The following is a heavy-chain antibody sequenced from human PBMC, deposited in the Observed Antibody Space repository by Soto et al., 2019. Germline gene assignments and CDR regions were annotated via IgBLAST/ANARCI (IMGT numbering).Heavy chain of an antibody. Sequence: PSETLSLTCTVSGGSIRSGDYYWSWIRQPPGKGLEWIGYINYSGTSHFNPSLKSRVTISLDASMNQFSLSLNSVTAADTAVYYCARVPPHSPDYYYFGMDVWGQGTTVTVSS. CDR3: ARVPPHSPDYYYFGMDV. V-gene: IGHV4-30-4*01. J-gene: IGHJ6*02. CDR1: GGSIRSGDYY. CDR2: INYSGTS.